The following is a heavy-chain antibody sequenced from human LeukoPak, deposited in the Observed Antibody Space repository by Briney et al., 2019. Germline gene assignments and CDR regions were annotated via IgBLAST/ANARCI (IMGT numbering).Heavy chain of an antibody. Sequence: GGSLRLSCAASGFTFDDYAMHWVRQAPGKGLEWVSGISWNSGSIGYADSVKGRFTISRDNAKNSLYLQMNSLRAEDTALYYCARTGHFDYWGQGTLVTVSS. V-gene: IGHV3-9*01. CDR1: GFTFDDYA. J-gene: IGHJ4*02. D-gene: IGHD1-14*01. CDR3: ARTGHFDY. CDR2: ISWNSGSI.